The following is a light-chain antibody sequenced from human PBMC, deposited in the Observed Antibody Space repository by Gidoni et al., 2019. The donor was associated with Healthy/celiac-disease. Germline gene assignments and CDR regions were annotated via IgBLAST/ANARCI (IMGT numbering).Light chain of an antibody. V-gene: IGKV3-15*01. J-gene: IGKJ4*01. CDR1: QSVSSN. CDR2: GAS. CDR3: QQYNNWPPVGLT. Sequence: EIVMTQSPATLSVPPGERATLSCRASQSVSSNLAWYQQKPGQAPRLLIYGASTRATGIPARFSGSGSGTEFTLTISSLQSEDFAVYYCQQYNNWPPVGLTFGGGTKVEIK.